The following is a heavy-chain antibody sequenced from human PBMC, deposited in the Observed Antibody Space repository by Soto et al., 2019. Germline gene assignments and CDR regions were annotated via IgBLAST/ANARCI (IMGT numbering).Heavy chain of an antibody. J-gene: IGHJ6*02. CDR2: IKSKTDGGTT. CDR3: TYGLGSSAKWDYYYYYGMDV. D-gene: IGHD1-26*01. Sequence: GGSMIVSCAASGFTFSNALRNWVRKTPGKGLEWVGRIKSKTDGGTTDYAAPVKGRFTISRDDSKNTLYLQMNSLKTEDTAVYYCTYGLGSSAKWDYYYYYGMDVWGQGTTVTVSS. V-gene: IGHV3-15*07. CDR1: GFTFSNAL.